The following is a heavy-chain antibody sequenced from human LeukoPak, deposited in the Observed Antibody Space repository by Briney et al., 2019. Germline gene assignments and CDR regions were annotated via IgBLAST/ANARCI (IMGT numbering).Heavy chain of an antibody. CDR3: ARGLRRWLRDPFDY. Sequence: SETLSLTCAVYGGSFSGYYWSWIRQPPGKGLEWIGEINHSGSTNYNPSLRSRVTISVDTSKNQFSLKLSSVTAADTAVYYCARGLRRWLRDPFDYWGQGTLVTVSS. CDR2: INHSGST. J-gene: IGHJ4*02. D-gene: IGHD5-12*01. CDR1: GGSFSGYY. V-gene: IGHV4-34*01.